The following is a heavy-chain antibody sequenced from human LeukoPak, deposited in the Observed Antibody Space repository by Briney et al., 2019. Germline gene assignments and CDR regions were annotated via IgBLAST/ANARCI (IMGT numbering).Heavy chain of an antibody. V-gene: IGHV4-39*01. D-gene: IGHD2-15*01. J-gene: IGHJ5*02. CDR1: GGSFSGYY. CDR2: IYYSGST. CDR3: ARQVSVVVVVAATVWFDP. Sequence: SETLSLTCAVYGGSFSGYYWGWIRQPLGKGLEWIGSIYYSGSTYYNPSLKSRVTISVDTSKNQFSLKLSSVTAADTAVYYCARQVSVVVVVAATVWFDPWGQGTLVTVSS.